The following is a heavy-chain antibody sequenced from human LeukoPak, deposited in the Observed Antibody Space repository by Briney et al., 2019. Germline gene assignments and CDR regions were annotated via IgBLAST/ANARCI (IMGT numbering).Heavy chain of an antibody. CDR3: AKESPANYYDSSGYPDDAFDI. J-gene: IGHJ3*02. Sequence: PGGSLRLSCAASGFTVSSNYMSWVRQAPGKGLEWVSVIYSGGTTYYADSVKGRFTISRDNSKNTLYLQMNSLRAEDTAVYYCAKESPANYYDSSGYPDDAFDIWGQGTMVTVSS. D-gene: IGHD3-22*01. V-gene: IGHV3-53*01. CDR1: GFTVSSNY. CDR2: IYSGGTT.